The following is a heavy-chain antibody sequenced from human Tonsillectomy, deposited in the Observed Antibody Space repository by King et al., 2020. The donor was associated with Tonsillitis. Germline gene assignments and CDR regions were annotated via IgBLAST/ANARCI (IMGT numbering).Heavy chain of an antibody. J-gene: IGHJ5*02. CDR2: INPSGGTT. CDR1: GYTFTSYY. D-gene: IGHD2-2*01. V-gene: IGHV1-46*01. Sequence: QLVQSGAEVKKPGASVKVSCKASGYTFTSYYMHWVRQAPGQGLEWMGMINPSGGTTSYAQKFKGRVTMTRDTSTNTVYMELSSLRSEDTAVYYCARYRPCSSASCYGGSWFDPWGQGTLVTVCS. CDR3: ARYRPCSSASCYGGSWFDP.